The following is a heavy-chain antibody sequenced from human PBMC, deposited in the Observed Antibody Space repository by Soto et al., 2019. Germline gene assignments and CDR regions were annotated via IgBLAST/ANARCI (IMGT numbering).Heavy chain of an antibody. V-gene: IGHV4-34*01. Sequence: PSETLSLTCAVYGGSFSGYYWSWIRQPPGKGLEWIGEINHSGSTNYNPSLKSRVTISVDTSKNQFSLKLSSVTAADTAVYYCARTAAAGTRNLDYWGQGTLVTVSS. CDR2: INHSGST. CDR3: ARTAAAGTRNLDY. J-gene: IGHJ4*02. D-gene: IGHD6-13*01. CDR1: GGSFSGYY.